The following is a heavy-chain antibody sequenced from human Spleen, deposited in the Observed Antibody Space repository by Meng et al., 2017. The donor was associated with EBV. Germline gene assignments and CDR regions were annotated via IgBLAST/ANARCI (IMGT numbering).Heavy chain of an antibody. CDR2: IYHGGIA. V-gene: IGHV4-4*02. CDR1: GDSISSNNW. J-gene: IGHJ5*02. D-gene: IGHD3-10*01. Sequence: QGQVQESGPGLVKSSGTLSLTCAVSGDSISSNNWWSWVRQPPGKGLEWIGEIYHGGIAYYNPSLKSRVTISVDKSKNQFSLNLTSVTAADTAVYYCARFTSMVRGAFDPWGQGTLVTVSS. CDR3: ARFTSMVRGAFDP.